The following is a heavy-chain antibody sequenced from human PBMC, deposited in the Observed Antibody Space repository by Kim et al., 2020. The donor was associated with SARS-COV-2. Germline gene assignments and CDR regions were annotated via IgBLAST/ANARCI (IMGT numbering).Heavy chain of an antibody. Sequence: GGSLRLSCAASGFTVSNNYVSWVRQAPGKGLEWVSLIYSGDNTDYADSVKGRCTISRDISENTVYLQMNSLRAEETAIYYCARGRVAGGIAVAGSFACWGQGTLVTVS. CDR2: IYSGDNT. CDR3: ARGRVAGGIAVAGSFAC. D-gene: IGHD6-19*01. CDR1: GFTVSNNY. J-gene: IGHJ4*02. V-gene: IGHV3-66*01.